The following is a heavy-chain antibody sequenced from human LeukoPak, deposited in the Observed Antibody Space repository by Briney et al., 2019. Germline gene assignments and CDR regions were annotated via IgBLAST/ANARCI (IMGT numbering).Heavy chain of an antibody. CDR2: IYTSGST. CDR1: GGSISSGSYY. V-gene: IGHV4-61*02. Sequence: SETLFLTCTVSGGSISSGSYYWSWIRQPAGKGLEWIGRIYTSGSTNYNPSLKSRVTISVDTSKNQFSLKLSSVTAADTAVYYCARGGATEDIVVVPAAMGGDAFDIWGQGTMVTVSS. CDR3: ARGGATEDIVVVPAAMGGDAFDI. D-gene: IGHD2-2*01. J-gene: IGHJ3*02.